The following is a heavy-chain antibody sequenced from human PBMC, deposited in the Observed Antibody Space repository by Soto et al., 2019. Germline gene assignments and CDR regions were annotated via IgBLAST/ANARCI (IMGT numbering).Heavy chain of an antibody. D-gene: IGHD1-26*01. J-gene: IGHJ4*02. Sequence: ASVKVSCKASGYTFTSYYMHWVRQAPGQGLEWMGIINPSGGSTSYAQKFQGRVTMTRDTSTSTVYMELSSLRSEATAVYPCASDSHKWELTGYWGQGTLVTVSS. CDR1: GYTFTSYY. V-gene: IGHV1-46*01. CDR3: ASDSHKWELTGY. CDR2: INPSGGST.